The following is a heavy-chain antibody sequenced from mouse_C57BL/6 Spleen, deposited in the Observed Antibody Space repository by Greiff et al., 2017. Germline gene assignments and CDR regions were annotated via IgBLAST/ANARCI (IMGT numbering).Heavy chain of an antibody. D-gene: IGHD2-1*01. J-gene: IGHJ2*01. CDR1: GYSFTGYY. Sequence: VHVKQSGPELVKPGASVKISCKASGYSFTGYYMNWVKQSPEKSLEWIGEINPSTGGTTYNQKFKAKATLTVDKSSSTAYMQLKSLTSEDSAVYYCARAGIYYGNFYYFDYWGQGTTLTVSS. V-gene: IGHV1-42*01. CDR2: INPSTGGT. CDR3: ARAGIYYGNFYYFDY.